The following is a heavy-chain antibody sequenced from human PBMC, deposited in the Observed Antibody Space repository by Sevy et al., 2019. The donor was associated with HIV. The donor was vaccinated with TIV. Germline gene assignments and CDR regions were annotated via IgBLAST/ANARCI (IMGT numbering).Heavy chain of an antibody. Sequence: GGCLRLSCAASGFTFSSYRMHWVRQAPGKGLEWVAVISYDGSNKYYVDSVKGRFTISRDISKNTLYLQMNSLRAEDTAVYYCAKDPDYGHYGYFDYWGQGTLVTVSS. D-gene: IGHD4-17*01. CDR2: ISYDGSNK. CDR3: AKDPDYGHYGYFDY. CDR1: GFTFSSYR. J-gene: IGHJ4*02. V-gene: IGHV3-30*18.